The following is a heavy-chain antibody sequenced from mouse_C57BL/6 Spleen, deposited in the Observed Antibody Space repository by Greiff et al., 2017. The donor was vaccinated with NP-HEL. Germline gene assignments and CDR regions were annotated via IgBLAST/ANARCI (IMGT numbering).Heavy chain of an antibody. Sequence: EVKVVESGGGLVQPKGSLKLSCAASGFSFNTYAMNWVRQAPGKGLDWVARIRSKSTNYATYYADSVKDRFTISRDDSESMLYLQMNNLKTEDTAMYYCVRHLDYYGSSYWYFDVWGTGTTVTVSS. CDR1: GFSFNTYA. CDR3: VRHLDYYGSSYWYFDV. V-gene: IGHV10-1*01. J-gene: IGHJ1*03. CDR2: IRSKSTNYAT. D-gene: IGHD1-1*01.